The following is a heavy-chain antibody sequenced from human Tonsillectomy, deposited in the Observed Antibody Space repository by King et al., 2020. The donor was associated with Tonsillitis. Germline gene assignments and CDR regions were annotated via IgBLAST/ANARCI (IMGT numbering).Heavy chain of an antibody. CDR3: TRVPRWSTLYAFDI. V-gene: IGHV3-49*04. J-gene: IGHJ3*02. Sequence: VQLVESGGGLVQPGRSLRLSCTASGFTFGDYAMSWVRQAPGKGLEGVGCIRSTAYGGTTEYAASVNGRFSISRDDSKSIAYLQMNSLKTEDTAVYYCTRVPRWSTLYAFDIWGQGTMVTVSS. CDR2: IRSTAYGGTT. D-gene: IGHD3-3*01. CDR1: GFTFGDYA.